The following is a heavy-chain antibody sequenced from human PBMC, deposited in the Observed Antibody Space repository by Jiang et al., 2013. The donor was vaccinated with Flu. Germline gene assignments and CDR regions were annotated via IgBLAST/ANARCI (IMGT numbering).Heavy chain of an antibody. V-gene: IGHV3-7*03. CDR3: ARDRAYSSYDY. D-gene: IGHD5-12*01. J-gene: IGHJ4*02. CDR2: MNPDGSAR. Sequence: EVQLVESGGGLVQSGGSLRLSCAASGFNFNGDWMSWVRQAPGKGLEWVAGMNPDGSARYYLNSVKGRFTISRDNTKKSCSAMNSLRVEDTAFYYCARDRAYSSYDYWGQGTLVT. CDR1: GFNFNGDW.